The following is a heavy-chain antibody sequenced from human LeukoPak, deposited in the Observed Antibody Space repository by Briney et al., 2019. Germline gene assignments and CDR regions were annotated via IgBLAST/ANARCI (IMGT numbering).Heavy chain of an antibody. CDR1: GYTFTSYY. Sequence: ASVKVSCKASGYTFTSYYMHWVRQAPGQGLEWMGIINPSGGNTGYAQKFQGRVTITRNTSISTAYMELSSLRSEDTAVYYCARFYVSWLDYYYFDYWGQGTLVTVSS. J-gene: IGHJ4*02. V-gene: IGHV1-46*01. D-gene: IGHD6-13*01. CDR3: ARFYVSWLDYYYFDY. CDR2: INPSGGNT.